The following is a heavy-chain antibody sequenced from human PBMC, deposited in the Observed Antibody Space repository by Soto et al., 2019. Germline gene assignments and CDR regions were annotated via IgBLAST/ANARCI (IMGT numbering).Heavy chain of an antibody. CDR2: IIPIFGTA. CDR1: GGTFSSYA. J-gene: IGHJ6*02. CDR3: ARGSTYYDFWSGYPQGYYYGMDV. V-gene: IGHV1-69*13. D-gene: IGHD3-3*01. Sequence: SVKVSCTASGGTFSSYAISWVRQAPGQGLEWMGGIIPIFGTANYAQKFQGRVTITADESTSTAYMELSSLRSEDTAVYYCARGSTYYDFWSGYPQGYYYGMDVWGQGTTVTVSS.